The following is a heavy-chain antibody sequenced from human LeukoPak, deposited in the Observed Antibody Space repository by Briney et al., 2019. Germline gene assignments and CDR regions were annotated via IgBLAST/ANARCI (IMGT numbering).Heavy chain of an antibody. CDR3: TTDVGGTFDY. V-gene: IGHV3-15*01. D-gene: IGHD3-10*01. Sequence: GGSLRLSCAASGFTFSNAWLSWVRQAPGKGLEWVGRIKSKTDGGTTDYAAPVKGRFTISSADSKTTLYLQMNSLKAEDTAVYYCTTDVGGTFDYWGQGTLVTVSS. CDR1: GFTFSNAW. J-gene: IGHJ4*02. CDR2: IKSKTDGGTT.